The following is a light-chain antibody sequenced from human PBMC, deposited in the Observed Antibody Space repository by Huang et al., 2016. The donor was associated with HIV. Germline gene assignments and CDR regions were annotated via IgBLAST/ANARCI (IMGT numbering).Light chain of an antibody. CDR2: GAS. Sequence: ELVMTQSPGTLSLSPGDRATLSCRPSQSVSSNLAWYQHKPGQAPRLLIYGASTRATGVPARFSGSGSGTEFTLTISSLQSDDFVVYYCQQYQDWPRTFGQGTKVEIK. CDR3: QQYQDWPRT. V-gene: IGKV3-15*01. J-gene: IGKJ1*01. CDR1: QSVSSN.